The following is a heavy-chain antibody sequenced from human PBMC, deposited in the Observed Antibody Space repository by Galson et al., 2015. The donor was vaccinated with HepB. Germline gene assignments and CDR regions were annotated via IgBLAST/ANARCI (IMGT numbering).Heavy chain of an antibody. V-gene: IGHV3-23*01. CDR1: GFTFSSYA. D-gene: IGHD3-22*01. Sequence: SLRLSCAASGFTFSSYAMSWVRQAPGKGLEWVSAISGSGGRTYYADSVKGRFTISRDNSKNTLYLQMNSLRAEDTAVYYCAKEGDYYDSSGYYYAARDSGFGYFQHWGQGTLVTVSS. J-gene: IGHJ1*01. CDR2: ISGSGGRT. CDR3: AKEGDYYDSSGYYYAARDSGFGYFQH.